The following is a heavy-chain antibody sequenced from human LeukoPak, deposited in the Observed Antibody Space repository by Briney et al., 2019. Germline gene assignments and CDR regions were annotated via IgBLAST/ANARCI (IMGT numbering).Heavy chain of an antibody. CDR2: IDTSSSTM. V-gene: IGHV3-48*04. J-gene: IGHJ5*01. CDR1: GLTFSKYS. CDR3: ARDNWVDC. Sequence: GGSLRLSCAASGLTFSKYSMTWVRQAPGKGPEWVSFIDTSSSTMYYTDSVKGRFTISRDNAKNSLYLQMNSLKVEATARYYCARDNWVDCWGQGTLVTVSS.